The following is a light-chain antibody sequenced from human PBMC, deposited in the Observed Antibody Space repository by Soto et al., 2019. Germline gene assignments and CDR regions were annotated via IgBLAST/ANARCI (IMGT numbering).Light chain of an antibody. J-gene: IGLJ3*02. CDR1: FSNIGENYE. CDR3: QTYDSKLDGSV. CDR2: GNT. V-gene: IGLV1-40*01. Sequence: QSVLTQPPSVSGAPGHRVTISCNGSFSNIGENYEVHWYQQLPGTAPKLLIYGNTNRPSGVPDRFSASKSGTSASLTISELQPGDQADYYCQTYDSKLDGSVFGGGTQLTV.